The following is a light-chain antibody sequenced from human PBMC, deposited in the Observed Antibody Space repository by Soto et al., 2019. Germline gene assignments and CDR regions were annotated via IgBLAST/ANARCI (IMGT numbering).Light chain of an antibody. Sequence: ELVMTQSPATLSVSPGERATFFCRTSKHVSSNLAWYQQKPGQAPRLLIYGASTRATGIPARFSGSGSGTEVTLTITSLQSQDFAAYYCQQYNNWPPLTFGGGTKVDIK. CDR1: KHVSSN. V-gene: IGKV3-15*01. J-gene: IGKJ4*01. CDR2: GAS. CDR3: QQYNNWPPLT.